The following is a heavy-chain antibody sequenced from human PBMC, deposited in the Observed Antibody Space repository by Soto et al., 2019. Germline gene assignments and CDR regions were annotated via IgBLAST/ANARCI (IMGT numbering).Heavy chain of an antibody. D-gene: IGHD2-15*01. V-gene: IGHV1-69*06. Sequence: WASVKVSCKASGGSLSTNPISWLRQSPGQGLEWMGGTGSGTGPGNHAQKFQGRLTVTADKSTSTVYMELTNLSSEDTAVYYCARRDSGGFYRFFDSWGQGTLVTVSS. CDR1: GGSLSTNP. J-gene: IGHJ4*02. CDR3: ARRDSGGFYRFFDS. CDR2: TGSGTGPG.